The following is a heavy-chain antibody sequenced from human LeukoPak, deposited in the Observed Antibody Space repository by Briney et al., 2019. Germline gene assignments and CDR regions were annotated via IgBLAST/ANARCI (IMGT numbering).Heavy chain of an antibody. CDR3: ARGRRYSYGSGSYTLDV. D-gene: IGHD3-10*01. J-gene: IGHJ6*02. Sequence: PSETLSLTCAVYGGSFSGYYWSWIRQPPGKGREWIGEINHSVSTNYNPSLKSRVTISVDTSNNQFYLKLRSVTAADTAVYYCARGRRYSYGSGSYTLDVWGQGTTVTVSS. CDR2: INHSVST. CDR1: GGSFSGYY. V-gene: IGHV4-34*01.